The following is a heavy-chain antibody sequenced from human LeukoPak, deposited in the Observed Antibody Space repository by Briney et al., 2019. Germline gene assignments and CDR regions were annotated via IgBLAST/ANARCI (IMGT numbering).Heavy chain of an antibody. CDR1: GDSISSNY. D-gene: IGHD1-26*01. Sequence: SETLSLTCTVSGDSISSNYWSWIRQPPGKGLEWIGYIYYSGSTNYNLSLKSRVTISVDTSKNQFSLKLTSVTAADTAVYYCAREYSGHPRGWLDPWGQGTLVTVSS. CDR3: AREYSGHPRGWLDP. V-gene: IGHV4-59*01. J-gene: IGHJ5*02. CDR2: IYYSGST.